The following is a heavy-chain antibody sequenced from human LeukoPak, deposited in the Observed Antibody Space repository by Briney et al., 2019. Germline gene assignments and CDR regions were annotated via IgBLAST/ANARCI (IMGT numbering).Heavy chain of an antibody. D-gene: IGHD2-15*01. CDR2: IYYSGST. CDR1: GGSVSSGSYY. Sequence: SETLPLTCTVSGGSVSSGSYYWSWIRQPPGKGLEWIGYIYYSGSTNYNPSLKSRVTISVDTSKNQFSLKLSSVTAADTAVYYCARGEYCSGGSCYYFDYWGQGTLVTVSS. J-gene: IGHJ4*02. CDR3: ARGEYCSGGSCYYFDY. V-gene: IGHV4-61*01.